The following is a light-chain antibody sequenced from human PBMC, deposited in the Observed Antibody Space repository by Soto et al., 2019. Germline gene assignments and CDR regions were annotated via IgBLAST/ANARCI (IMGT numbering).Light chain of an antibody. CDR3: QSYDSSDKLI. CDR1: SSNIGAGYA. V-gene: IGLV1-40*01. CDR2: DNT. Sequence: QPVLTQPPSVSGAPGQRVTISCTGSSSNIGAGYAVHWYQQLPGTAPKLLIYDNTNRPSGVPDRFSASKSATSASLAITGLQAEDEADYYCQSYDSSDKLIFGGGTQLTVL. J-gene: IGLJ7*01.